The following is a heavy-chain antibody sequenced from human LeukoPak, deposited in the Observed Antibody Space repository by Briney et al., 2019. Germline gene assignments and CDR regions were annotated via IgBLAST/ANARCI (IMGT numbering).Heavy chain of an antibody. CDR3: ARARRCGLNDDYGACFDC. J-gene: IGHJ4*02. V-gene: IGHV3-53*01. CDR1: GFTVSSNH. D-gene: IGHD4-17*01. Sequence: GRSLRLSCAVSGFTVSSNHVSWVRLAPGKGLEWVSSLYSGGNIYYTDSVRGRFTISRDSSKNTLYLQMNSLRAEDTALYYCARARRCGLNDDYGACFDCWGQGTLVTVSS. CDR2: LYSGGNI.